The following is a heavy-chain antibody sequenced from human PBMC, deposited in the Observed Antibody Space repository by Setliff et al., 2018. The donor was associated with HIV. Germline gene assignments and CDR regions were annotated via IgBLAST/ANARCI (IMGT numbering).Heavy chain of an antibody. CDR3: VTGDGLRF. J-gene: IGHJ4*02. Sequence: ASVKVSCKASKYTFTDYYMHWVQQAPGKGLEWMGRVDPEDDKTIYAEKFQGRVTMTTATSSDTAYLYLSSLRSEDTAVYYCVTGDGLRFWGQGTLVTVSS. D-gene: IGHD2-15*01. CDR1: KYTFTDYY. V-gene: IGHV1-69-2*01. CDR2: VDPEDDKT.